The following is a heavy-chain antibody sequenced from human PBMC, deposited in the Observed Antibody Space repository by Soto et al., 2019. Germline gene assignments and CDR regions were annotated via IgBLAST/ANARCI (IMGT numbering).Heavy chain of an antibody. V-gene: IGHV1-18*01. Sequence: ASVKVSCKASGYTFSSYAFSWVRQAPGQGLEWMGWISVNNGNTNNAQKLQGRVTMTTDTSTSTAYMELRSLRSDDTAVYYCARDAYSSSWYEYWGQGTLVTVSS. D-gene: IGHD6-13*01. CDR2: ISVNNGNT. CDR1: GYTFSSYA. J-gene: IGHJ4*02. CDR3: ARDAYSSSWYEY.